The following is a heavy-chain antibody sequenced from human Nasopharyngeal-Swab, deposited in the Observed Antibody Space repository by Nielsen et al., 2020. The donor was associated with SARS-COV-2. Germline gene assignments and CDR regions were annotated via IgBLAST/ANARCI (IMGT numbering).Heavy chain of an antibody. J-gene: IGHJ4*02. CDR1: GFTFSSYA. CDR3: VRDRGYYTFTE. D-gene: IGHD2/OR15-2a*01. Sequence: GESLKISCAASGFTFSSYAMHWVRQAPGKGLEYVSAISSNGGSTYYANSVKGRFTISRDNSKNTLYLQMGSLRAEDTAVYYCVRDRGYYTFTEWGQGTLVTVSS. CDR2: ISSNGGST. V-gene: IGHV3-64*01.